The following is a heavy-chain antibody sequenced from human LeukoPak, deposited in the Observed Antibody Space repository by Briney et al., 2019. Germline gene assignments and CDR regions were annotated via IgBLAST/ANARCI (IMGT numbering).Heavy chain of an antibody. Sequence: GESLKISCKGSGSSFTSYWIGWVRQMPGKGLEWMGIIYPGDSDTRYSPSFQGQVTISADKSISTAYLQWSSLKASNTAMHYCARHGAVAGTSYWGQGTLVTVSS. CDR2: IYPGDSDT. J-gene: IGHJ4*02. CDR3: ARHGAVAGTSY. D-gene: IGHD6-19*01. V-gene: IGHV5-51*01. CDR1: GSSFTSYW.